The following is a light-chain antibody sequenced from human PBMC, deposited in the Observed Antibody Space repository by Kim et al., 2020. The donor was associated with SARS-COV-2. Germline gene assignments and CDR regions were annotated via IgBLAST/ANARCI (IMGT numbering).Light chain of an antibody. V-gene: IGLV2-8*01. CDR1: SSDVGDQKY. Sequence: GQSVTLSCTGTSSDVGDQKYVSWYQQQPGKAPKLMIYEVKRRPSGVPDRFAGSKSGNTASLTVSRLQAEDEADYYCTSYGGSNNLVIGGGTQLTVL. CDR2: EVK. CDR3: TSYGGSNNLV. J-gene: IGLJ2*01.